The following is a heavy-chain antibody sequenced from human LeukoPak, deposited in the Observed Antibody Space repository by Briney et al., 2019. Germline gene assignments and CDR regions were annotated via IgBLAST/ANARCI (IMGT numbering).Heavy chain of an antibody. J-gene: IGHJ4*02. CDR3: AREGDGYNFGY. CDR1: GGAFTSYA. D-gene: IGHD5-24*01. CDR2: IIPIFGTA. Sequence: GASVTVSCKASGGAFTSYAISWVRQAPGQGMEWMGGIIPIFGTANYAQKFQGRATITTDESTSTAYMELSSLRSKDTAVYYCAREGDGYNFGYWGQGTLVTVSS. V-gene: IGHV1-69*05.